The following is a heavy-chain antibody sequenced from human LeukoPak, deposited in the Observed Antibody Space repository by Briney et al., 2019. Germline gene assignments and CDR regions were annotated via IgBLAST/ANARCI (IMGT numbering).Heavy chain of an antibody. D-gene: IGHD6-19*01. Sequence: SETLSLTCAVYGGSFSGYYWSWIRQPPGKGLEWIGEINHSGSTNYNPSLKSRVTMSVDTSKNQFSLKLSSVTAADAAVYYCAREVGQYNSGWLSSEFYFDYWGQGTPVTVSS. CDR3: AREVGQYNSGWLSSEFYFDY. CDR1: GGSFSGYY. J-gene: IGHJ4*02. CDR2: INHSGST. V-gene: IGHV4-34*01.